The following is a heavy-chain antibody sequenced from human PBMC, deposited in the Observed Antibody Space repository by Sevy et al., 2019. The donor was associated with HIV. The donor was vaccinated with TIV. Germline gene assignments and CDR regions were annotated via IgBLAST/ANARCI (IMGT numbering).Heavy chain of an antibody. CDR2: IKKDESEK. J-gene: IGHJ4*02. CDR3: ARGNSGSFDY. V-gene: IGHV3-7*04. Sequence: GGSLRLSCAASGFTFSTYWMHWVRQAPGKGLEWVANIKKDESEKYYVASVKGRFTISRDNAKNSLYRQMNSLRPGDTAVYYCARGNSGSFDYWGQGTLVTVSS. D-gene: IGHD3-22*01. CDR1: GFTFSTYW.